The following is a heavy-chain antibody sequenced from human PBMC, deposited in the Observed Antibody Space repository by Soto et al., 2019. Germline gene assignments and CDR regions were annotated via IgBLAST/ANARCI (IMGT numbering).Heavy chain of an antibody. J-gene: IGHJ6*02. CDR2: ISPYTGNT. CDR1: GYIFGNYG. D-gene: IGHD3-16*01. Sequence: QAQLVQSGDEVKKPGASVKVSCKASGYIFGNYGIAWVRQAPGQGLEWMGWISPYTGNTHSATKVQGRLTMTTDTSTSTAYMDLGSLTSDDTAVYYCVMVDNYVTPTPQDVWGQGTTVTVSS. V-gene: IGHV1-18*01. CDR3: VMVDNYVTPTPQDV.